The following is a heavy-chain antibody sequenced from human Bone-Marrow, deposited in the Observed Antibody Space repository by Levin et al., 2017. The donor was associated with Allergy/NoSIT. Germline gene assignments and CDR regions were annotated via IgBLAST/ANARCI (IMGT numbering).Heavy chain of an antibody. CDR1: GFTFSSYA. J-gene: IGHJ4*02. Sequence: GESLKISCSASGFTFSSYAMYWVRQAPGKGLEHVSGISSNGHNTYYADSLKGRLTISRDNSKNTLYLQMSSLSVEDTAVYYCVKEKDYDYIWGSYHYPFDYWGQGSLVTVSS. D-gene: IGHD3-16*02. CDR3: VKEKDYDYIWGSYHYPFDY. V-gene: IGHV3-64D*06. CDR2: ISSNGHNT.